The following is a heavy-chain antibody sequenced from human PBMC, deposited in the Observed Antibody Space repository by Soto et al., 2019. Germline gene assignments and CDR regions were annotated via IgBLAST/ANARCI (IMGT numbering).Heavy chain of an antibody. D-gene: IGHD3-10*01. CDR2: IKSKTDGGTT. V-gene: IGHV3-15*01. Sequence: EVQLVESGGGLVKPGGSLRLSCAASGFTFSNAWTSWVRQAPGKGLEWVGRIKSKTDGGTTDYAAPVKGRFTISRDDSKNTLYLQMNSLKTEDTAVYYCTTLNYYGSGTYYSYYYGMDVWGQGTTVTVSS. CDR1: GFTFSNAW. J-gene: IGHJ6*02. CDR3: TTLNYYGSGTYYSYYYGMDV.